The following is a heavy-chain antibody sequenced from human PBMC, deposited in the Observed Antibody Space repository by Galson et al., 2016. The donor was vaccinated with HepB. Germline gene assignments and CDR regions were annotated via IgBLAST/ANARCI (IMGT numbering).Heavy chain of an antibody. CDR1: GYNFPNYW. Sequence: QSGAEAKKPGESLKISCQGSGYNFPNYWIGWVRQKPGKGLERMGIIYPGDSNTKFSPSFRGQVTLSADTSVNTACLQWNSLTPSDSAIYYCVLNKNWFVPWGQGTQVTVSS. CDR3: VLNKNWFVP. CDR2: IYPGDSNT. J-gene: IGHJ5*02. V-gene: IGHV5-51*01.